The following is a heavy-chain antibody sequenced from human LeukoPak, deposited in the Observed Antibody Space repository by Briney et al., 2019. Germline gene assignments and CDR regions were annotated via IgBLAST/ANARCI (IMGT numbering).Heavy chain of an antibody. V-gene: IGHV4-34*01. CDR2: INHSGST. D-gene: IGHD3-10*01. CDR3: ARGREVRGVAETPHVLIDY. Sequence: PSETLSLTCAVYGGSFSGYYWSWIRQPPGKGLEWIGEINHSGSTNYNPSLKSRVTISVDTSKNQFSLKLSSVTAADTAVYYCARGREVRGVAETPHVLIDYWGQGTLVTVYS. CDR1: GGSFSGYY. J-gene: IGHJ4*02.